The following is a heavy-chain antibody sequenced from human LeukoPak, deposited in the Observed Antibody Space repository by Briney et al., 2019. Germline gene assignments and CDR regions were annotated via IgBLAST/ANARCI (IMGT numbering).Heavy chain of an antibody. V-gene: IGHV1-18*01. D-gene: IGHD5-24*01. Sequence: GASVKVSCKASGYTFTSYGISWVRQAPGQGLEWMGWISAYNGNTNYAQKLQGRVTMTTDTSTSTAYMELRSLRSDDTAVYYCARGLIERWLHIEGDPYYFDYWGQGTLVTVSS. CDR3: ARGLIERWLHIEGDPYYFDY. CDR2: ISAYNGNT. CDR1: GYTFTSYG. J-gene: IGHJ4*02.